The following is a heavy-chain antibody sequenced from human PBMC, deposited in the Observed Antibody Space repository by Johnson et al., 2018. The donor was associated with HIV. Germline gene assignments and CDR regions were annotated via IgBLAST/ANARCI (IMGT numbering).Heavy chain of an antibody. CDR1: GFTFSSYG. CDR2: IWYDGSNK. V-gene: IGHV3-33*06. CDR3: AKMSRGRQDAFDI. D-gene: IGHD3-16*01. Sequence: QVQLVESGGGVVQPGRSLRLSCAASGFTFSSYGMHWVRQAPGKGLEWVAVIWYDGSNKYYADSVKGRFTISRDNSKNTLYVQMNSLRVEDTAVYYCAKMSRGRQDAFDIWGQGAMVSVSA. J-gene: IGHJ3*02.